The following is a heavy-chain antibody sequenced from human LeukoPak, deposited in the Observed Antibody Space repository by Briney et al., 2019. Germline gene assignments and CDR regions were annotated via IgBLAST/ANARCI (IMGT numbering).Heavy chain of an antibody. V-gene: IGHV4-34*01. Sequence: PSETLSLTRVVYGGSFSAFYWSWIRQPPGMGLEWIGEINHSASTNYNPSLKSRVTISADTSKNQFSLKVSSVTAADTAMYYCARGRGIYSSSWSWFDPWGQGTLVTVSS. CDR3: ARGRGIYSSSWSWFDP. CDR2: INHSAST. D-gene: IGHD6-13*01. J-gene: IGHJ5*02. CDR1: GGSFSAFY.